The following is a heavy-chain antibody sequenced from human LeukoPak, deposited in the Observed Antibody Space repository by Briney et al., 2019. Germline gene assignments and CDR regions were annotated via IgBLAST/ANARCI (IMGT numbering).Heavy chain of an antibody. Sequence: ASVKVSCKASGYTFTSYYMHWVRQAPGQGLEWMGIINPSGGSTSYAQKFQGRVTMTRDTSTSTVYMELSSLRSDDTAVYYCARAPPITIFGVVIMVGVDYWGQGTLVTVSS. J-gene: IGHJ4*02. CDR2: INPSGGST. V-gene: IGHV1-46*01. CDR3: ARAPPITIFGVVIMVGVDY. D-gene: IGHD3-3*01. CDR1: GYTFTSYY.